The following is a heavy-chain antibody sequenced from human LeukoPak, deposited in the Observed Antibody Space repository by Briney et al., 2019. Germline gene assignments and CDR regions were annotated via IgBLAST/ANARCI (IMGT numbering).Heavy chain of an antibody. V-gene: IGHV1-2*02. CDR2: INPNSGGT. CDR1: GYTFTGYY. Sequence: ASVKVTCKAAGYTFTGYYVHWGRQPPGQGLEWMGWINPNSGGTNYTQKFQDRVTMTWDTSFSTAYMQLSSLRSDDTAVYYCARGKGVGATYYYYYYLDVWGKGTTVTVSS. D-gene: IGHD1-26*01. CDR3: ARGKGVGATYYYYYYLDV. J-gene: IGHJ6*03.